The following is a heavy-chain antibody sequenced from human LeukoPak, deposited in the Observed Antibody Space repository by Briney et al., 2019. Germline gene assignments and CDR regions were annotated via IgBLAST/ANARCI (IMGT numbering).Heavy chain of an antibody. Sequence: GGALTLSCPCSGFPFSSHGMNWLRQAPARGLDGVSGISPGGGPTYYADSVKGRLNISRDDFKNTLYLQMKNLRAEDTAVYYCAKDGAWLGFDDWGQGILVTVSS. CDR1: GFPFSSHG. V-gene: IGHV3-23*01. CDR3: AKDGAWLGFDD. D-gene: IGHD3-22*01. J-gene: IGHJ4*02. CDR2: ISPGGGPT.